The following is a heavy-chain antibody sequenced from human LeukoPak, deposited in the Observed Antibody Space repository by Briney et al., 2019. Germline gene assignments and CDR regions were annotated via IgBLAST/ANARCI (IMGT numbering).Heavy chain of an antibody. CDR2: IYYSGST. Sequence: PPETLSLTCTVSGGSITSYYWSWIRQPPGKGLEWIGYIYYSGSTNYNPSLKSRVTMSVDTSKNQFSLKLSSVTAADTAVYYCATLNYFDSSGDYWGQGTLVTVSS. D-gene: IGHD3-22*01. CDR3: ATLNYFDSSGDY. J-gene: IGHJ4*02. V-gene: IGHV4-59*01. CDR1: GGSITSYY.